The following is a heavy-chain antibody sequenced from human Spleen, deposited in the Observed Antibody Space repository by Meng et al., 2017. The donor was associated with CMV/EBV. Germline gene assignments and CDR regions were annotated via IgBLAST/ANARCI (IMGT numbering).Heavy chain of an antibody. Sequence: ASVKVSCKASGYVFSGYGITWVRQAPGQGVEWMGWISAYNSNTNYAQKLQGRVTMTVATTTSTAYMEMRSLKSDDTAVYYCARVGFPGSRKGYFGKDDWGQGTMVTVSS. CDR3: ARVGFPGSRKGYFGKDD. J-gene: IGHJ6*02. CDR2: ISAYNSNT. V-gene: IGHV1-18*04. CDR1: GYVFSGYG. D-gene: IGHD2-21*01.